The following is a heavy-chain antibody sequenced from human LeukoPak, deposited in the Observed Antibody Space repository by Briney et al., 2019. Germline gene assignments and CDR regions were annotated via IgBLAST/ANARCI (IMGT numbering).Heavy chain of an antibody. D-gene: IGHD1-26*01. Sequence: GGSLRLSCAASGFTFSSYAMSWVRQAPGKGLEWVSAISGSGGSTYYADSVKGRFTISRDNSKNTLYLQMNSLRAEDTAVYYCAKDSGDIVGATGWFDPRGQGTLVTVSS. CDR1: GFTFSSYA. V-gene: IGHV3-23*01. CDR2: ISGSGGST. CDR3: AKDSGDIVGATGWFDP. J-gene: IGHJ5*02.